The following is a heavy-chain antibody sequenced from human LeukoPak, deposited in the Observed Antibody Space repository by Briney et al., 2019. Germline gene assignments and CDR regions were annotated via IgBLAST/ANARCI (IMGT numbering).Heavy chain of an antibody. D-gene: IGHD6-13*01. CDR1: GGSISSGGYS. J-gene: IGHJ6*02. CDR2: MYHSGTT. CDR3: ARDSSSWYYDYYYYGMDV. Sequence: SETLSLTCAVSGGSISSGGYSWSWIRQPPGKGLEWIGYMYHSGTTHYNPSLKSRVTISVDRSKNQFSLKLSSVTAADTAVYYCARDSSSWYYDYYYYGMDVWGQGTTVTVSS. V-gene: IGHV4-30-2*01.